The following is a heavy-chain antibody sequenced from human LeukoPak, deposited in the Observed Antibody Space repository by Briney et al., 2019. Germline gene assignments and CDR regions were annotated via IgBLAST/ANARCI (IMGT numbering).Heavy chain of an antibody. V-gene: IGHV3-53*01. CDR1: RFTVRSNY. Sequence: PGGSLRLSCASSRFTVRSNYMRWVRQAPGKGLEWVSHIYSGCGTYYADSVKGRFIISRDNSKNTLHLQMSSLRVEDTAVYYCARDDRYNYYDTRGYYYYMDVWGKGTTVTVSS. CDR2: IYSGCGT. D-gene: IGHD3-22*01. J-gene: IGHJ6*03. CDR3: ARDDRYNYYDTRGYYYYMDV.